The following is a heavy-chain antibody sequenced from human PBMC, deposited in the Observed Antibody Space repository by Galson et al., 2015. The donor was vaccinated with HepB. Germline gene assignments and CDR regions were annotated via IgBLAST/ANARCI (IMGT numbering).Heavy chain of an antibody. Sequence: SLRLSCAASGFTFFAYSMNWVRQAPGKGLEWVSSISGSSSYIYYADSVKGRFTISRDNAKNSLYLQMNSLRAEDTAVYYCARDRGGSGSYLSYFYDLDVWGQGTTVTVSS. CDR2: ISGSSSYI. J-gene: IGHJ6*02. V-gene: IGHV3-21*01. D-gene: IGHD3-10*01. CDR3: ARDRGGSGSYLSYFYDLDV. CDR1: GFTFFAYS.